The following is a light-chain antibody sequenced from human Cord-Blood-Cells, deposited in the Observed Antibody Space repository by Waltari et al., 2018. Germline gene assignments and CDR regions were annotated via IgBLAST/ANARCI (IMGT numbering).Light chain of an antibody. CDR3: SSYTRSSTYVV. J-gene: IGLJ2*01. CDR1: SSDVGGYNY. V-gene: IGLV2-14*01. CDR2: DVS. Sequence: QSALTQPASVSGSPGQSITISCTGTSSDVGGYNYVYWYQQHPGTAPKLMIYDVSNPPAGVSNRFSGSTSGNTASLTISRLQAEDEADYYCSSYTRSSTYVVFGGGTKLTVL.